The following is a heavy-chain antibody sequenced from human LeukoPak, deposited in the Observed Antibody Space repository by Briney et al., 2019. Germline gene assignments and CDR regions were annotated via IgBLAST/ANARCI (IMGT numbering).Heavy chain of an antibody. D-gene: IGHD6-13*01. CDR1: GGSISSGSYY. V-gene: IGHV4-61*02. J-gene: IGHJ4*02. Sequence: SETLSLTCTVSGGSISSGSYYWSWIRQPAGKGLEWIGRIYTSGSTNYNPPLKSRVTISVDTSKNQFSLKLSSVTAADTAVFYCASHEYSSSWYFDYWGQGTLVTVSS. CDR2: IYTSGST. CDR3: ASHEYSSSWYFDY.